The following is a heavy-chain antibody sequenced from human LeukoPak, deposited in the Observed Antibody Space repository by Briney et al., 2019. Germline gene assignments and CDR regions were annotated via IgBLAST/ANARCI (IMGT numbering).Heavy chain of an antibody. Sequence: SETLSLTCAVYGGSFSCYYWSWIRQPPGKGLEWIGEINHSGSTNYNPSLESRVTISVDTSKNQFSLKLSSVTAADTAVYYCARAPGYCSSTSCYNYPFDYWGQGTLVTVSS. CDR1: GGSFSCYY. V-gene: IGHV4-34*01. CDR2: INHSGST. J-gene: IGHJ4*02. CDR3: ARAPGYCSSTSCYNYPFDY. D-gene: IGHD2-2*03.